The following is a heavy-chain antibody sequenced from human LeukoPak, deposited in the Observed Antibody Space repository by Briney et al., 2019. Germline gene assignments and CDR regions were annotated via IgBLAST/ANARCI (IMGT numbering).Heavy chain of an antibody. V-gene: IGHV4-61*01. CDR2: IYYSGRT. CDR1: GGSVSSGSYY. CDR3: ARVTYDYVWGSYRNRFDP. Sequence: SETLSLTCTVSGGSVSSGSYYWSWIRQPPGKGLEWIGYIYYSGRTNYNPSLKSRVTISVDTSKSQFSLILSSVTAADTAVYYCARVTYDYVWGSYRNRFDPWGQGTLVTVSS. J-gene: IGHJ5*02. D-gene: IGHD3-16*02.